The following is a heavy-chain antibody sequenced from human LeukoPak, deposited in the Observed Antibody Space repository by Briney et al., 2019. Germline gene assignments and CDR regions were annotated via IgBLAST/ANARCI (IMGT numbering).Heavy chain of an antibody. Sequence: ASVKVSCKASGYTFTSYDINWVRQATGQGREWMGGMNSNSGNTGNAQKCQGRVTMTRNTSICTAYMELSSLRSEDTAVYYCARGGSSCFDYWGQGTLVTVSS. CDR2: MNSNSGNT. D-gene: IGHD6-13*01. CDR3: ARGGSSCFDY. CDR1: GYTFTSYD. V-gene: IGHV1-8*01. J-gene: IGHJ4*02.